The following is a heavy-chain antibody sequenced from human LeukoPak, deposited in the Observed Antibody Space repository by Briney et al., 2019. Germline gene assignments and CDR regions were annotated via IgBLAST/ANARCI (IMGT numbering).Heavy chain of an antibody. D-gene: IGHD3-10*01. CDR3: ARGDPLWFGELGFDY. J-gene: IGHJ4*02. CDR2: ISSSSCYI. CDR1: GFTFSSYS. Sequence: GGSLRLSCVASGFTFSSYSMNWVRQAPGKGREWVSSISSSSCYIYYADSVKGRFTISRDNAKNSLYLQMNSLRAEDTAVYYCARGDPLWFGELGFDYWGQGTLVTVSS. V-gene: IGHV3-21*01.